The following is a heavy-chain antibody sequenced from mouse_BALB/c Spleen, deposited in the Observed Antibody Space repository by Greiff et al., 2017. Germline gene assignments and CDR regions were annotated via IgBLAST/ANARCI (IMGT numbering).Heavy chain of an antibody. CDR2: IYPGNGDT. CDR1: GYTFTSYN. V-gene: IGHV1-12*01. CDR3: ARMGRGYFDY. Sequence: LQQPGAELVKPGASVKMSCKASGYTFTSYNMHWVKQTPGQGLEWIGAIYPGNGDTSYNQKFKGKATLTADKSSSTAYMQLSSLTSEDSAVYYCARMGRGYFDYWGQGTTLTVSS. J-gene: IGHJ2*01. D-gene: IGHD4-1*01.